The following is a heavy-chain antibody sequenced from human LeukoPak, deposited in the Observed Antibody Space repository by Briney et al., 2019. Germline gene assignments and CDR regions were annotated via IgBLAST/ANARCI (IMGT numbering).Heavy chain of an antibody. CDR2: IYTGGTT. D-gene: IGHD6-6*01. V-gene: IGHV3-66*01. CDR1: GFTVSNNY. CDR3: ARDSSSYYFDY. J-gene: IGHJ4*02. Sequence: GGSLRLSCAASGFTVSNNYMSWVRQAPGKGPEWVSIIYTGGTTHYADSLKDRFTISRDDSINTLYLQMNSLRAEDTAVYYCARDSSSYYFDYWGQGALVTVSS.